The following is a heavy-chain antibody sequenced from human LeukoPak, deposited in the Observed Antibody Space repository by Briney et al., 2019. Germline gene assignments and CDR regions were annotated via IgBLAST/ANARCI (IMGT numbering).Heavy chain of an antibody. Sequence: SGPTVVLPTRVFIRTCSLSGVLLSTRSGGVGGIREPSGKALEWLALFYWDDGNHYSHSLKSRLTITKDTYKTKVALTIPNMDPVHTATYYYDHSRPILTGFYDAFDVWGQRTMVTVSS. D-gene: IGHD3-9*01. CDR1: GVLLSTRSGG. CDR3: DHSRPILTGFYDAFDV. CDR2: FYWDDGN. V-gene: IGHV2-5*02. J-gene: IGHJ3*01.